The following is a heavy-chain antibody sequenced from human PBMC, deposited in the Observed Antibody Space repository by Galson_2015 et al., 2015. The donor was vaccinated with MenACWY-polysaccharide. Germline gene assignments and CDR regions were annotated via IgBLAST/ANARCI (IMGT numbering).Heavy chain of an antibody. CDR3: AKDAVPQLQSTSSAFDY. J-gene: IGHJ4*02. CDR1: GFTFGSYA. D-gene: IGHD6-6*01. CDR2: IRYDGSDK. Sequence: SLRLSCAASGFTFGSYAMGWVRQAPGKGLEWVSFIRYDGSDKYYTDSVKGRFTISRDNSKNTLYLQMNSLRIEDTAVYYCAKDAVPQLQSTSSAFDYWGQGTLVTVSS. V-gene: IGHV3-30*02.